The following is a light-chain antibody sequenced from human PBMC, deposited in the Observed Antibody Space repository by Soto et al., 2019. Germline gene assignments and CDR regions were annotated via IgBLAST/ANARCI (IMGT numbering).Light chain of an antibody. CDR2: AAS. V-gene: IGKV1-9*01. J-gene: IGKJ2*01. Sequence: DIQLTQSPSFLSASVGDRVTITCRASQGISSYLAWYQQKPGKASKLLIYAASTLQSGVPSRFSSSGSGTAFTLTISSLQPEDFATYYCQQLNSYPPYTFGQGTKLEIK. CDR1: QGISSY. CDR3: QQLNSYPPYT.